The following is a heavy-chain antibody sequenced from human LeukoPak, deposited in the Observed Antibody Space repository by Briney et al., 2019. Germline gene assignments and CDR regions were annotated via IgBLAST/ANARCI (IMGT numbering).Heavy chain of an antibody. V-gene: IGHV3-7*01. D-gene: IGHD1-7*01. Sequence: GGSLRLSCAASGFTFSSYWMSWVRQAPGKGLEWVANIKQDGSEKYYVDSVKGRFTISRDNAKNSLYLQMNSLRAEDTAVYYCARDVAIVDNWNYFSDIWGQGTMVTVSS. J-gene: IGHJ3*02. CDR2: IKQDGSEK. CDR3: ARDVAIVDNWNYFSDI. CDR1: GFTFSSYW.